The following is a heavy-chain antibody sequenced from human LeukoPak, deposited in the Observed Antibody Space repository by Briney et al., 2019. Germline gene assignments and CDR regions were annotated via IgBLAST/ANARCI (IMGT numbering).Heavy chain of an antibody. D-gene: IGHD6-13*01. CDR3: ARVIAAAGTRWFDP. CDR1: GGTFSSYA. Sequence: SVKVSFKASGGTFSSYAISWVRQAPGQGLEWMGRIIPIFGIANYAQKFQGRVTITADKSTSTAYMELSSLRSEDTAVYYCARVIAAAGTRWFDPWGQGTLVTVSS. CDR2: IIPIFGIA. V-gene: IGHV1-69*04. J-gene: IGHJ5*02.